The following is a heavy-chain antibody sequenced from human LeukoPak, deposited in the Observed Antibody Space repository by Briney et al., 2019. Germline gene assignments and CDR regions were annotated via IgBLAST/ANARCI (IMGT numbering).Heavy chain of an antibody. CDR2: IIPILGIA. D-gene: IGHD4-17*01. CDR1: GYTFTTYG. J-gene: IGHJ5*02. Sequence: GASVKVSCKASGYTFTTYGISWVRQAPGQGLEWMGRIIPILGIANYAQKFQGRVTITADKSTSTAYMELSSLRSEDTAVYYCAREAVTTVEYWFDPWGQGTLVTVSS. CDR3: AREAVTTVEYWFDP. V-gene: IGHV1-69*04.